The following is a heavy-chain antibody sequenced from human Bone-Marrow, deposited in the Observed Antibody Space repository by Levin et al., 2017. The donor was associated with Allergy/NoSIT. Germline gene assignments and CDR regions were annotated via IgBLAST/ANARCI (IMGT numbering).Heavy chain of an antibody. CDR2: IGNEGEIE. CDR3: ARDKTSGYMDF. D-gene: IGHD3-22*01. J-gene: IGHJ4*02. Sequence: GGSLRLSCAASGFTFSIYGMHWVRQAPGNGLEWVAVIGNEGEIERYADSVKGRFTISRDNSKNTVNLQMNRLTVDDTAVYYCARDKTSGYMDFWGQGTLVTVSS. V-gene: IGHV3-33*01. CDR1: GFTFSIYG.